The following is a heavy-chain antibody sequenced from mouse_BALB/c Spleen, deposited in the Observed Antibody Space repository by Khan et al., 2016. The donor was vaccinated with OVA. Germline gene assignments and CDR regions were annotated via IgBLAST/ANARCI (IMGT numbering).Heavy chain of an antibody. V-gene: IGHV9-1*02. Sequence: QIQLVQSGPELKKPGETVKISCKASGYTFTNYGMNWVKQAPGKGLKWMGWINTYTGEPTYVDDFKGRFAFSLETSASTDYLQINNPKNEDQATYLCASGVYWYFDVWGAGTTVTVSS. CDR1: GYTFTNYG. CDR2: INTYTGEP. J-gene: IGHJ1*01. CDR3: ASGVYWYFDV.